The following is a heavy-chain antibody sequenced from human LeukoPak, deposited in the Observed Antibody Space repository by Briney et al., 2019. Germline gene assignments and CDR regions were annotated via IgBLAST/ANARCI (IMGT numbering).Heavy chain of an antibody. CDR2: IHSDGGST. D-gene: IGHD2-8*02. J-gene: IGHJ3*02. V-gene: IGHV3-74*01. Sequence: GESLRLSCAASGFTFSTYWMHWVRQAPGKGLVWVSRIHSDGGSTSYADSVMGRFTVSRDNAKNTLYLQMNSLRAEDTAVYYCAKGVLGDDAFDIWGQGTMVTVSS. CDR3: AKGVLGDDAFDI. CDR1: GFTFSTYW.